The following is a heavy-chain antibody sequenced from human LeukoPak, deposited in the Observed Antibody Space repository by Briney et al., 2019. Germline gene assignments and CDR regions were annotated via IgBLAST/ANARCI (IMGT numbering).Heavy chain of an antibody. CDR2: IYHSGST. Sequence: PSETLSLTCAVSGDSISNSNWWSWVRQPPGKGLEWIGEIYHSGSTNYNPSLKSRVTISVDTSKNQFSLKLSSVTAADTAVYYCARGGIFYYYYGMDVWGQGTTVTVSS. CDR3: ARGGIFYYYYGMDV. J-gene: IGHJ6*02. D-gene: IGHD6-13*01. CDR1: GDSISNSNW. V-gene: IGHV4-4*02.